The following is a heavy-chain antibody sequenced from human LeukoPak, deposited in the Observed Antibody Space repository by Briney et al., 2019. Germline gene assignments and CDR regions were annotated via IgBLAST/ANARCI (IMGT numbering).Heavy chain of an antibody. CDR2: INPSGGST. CDR1: GYTFTSYY. CDR3: ATRRYDFWSGYLSSYYYYGMDV. J-gene: IGHJ6*02. D-gene: IGHD3-3*01. V-gene: IGHV1-46*01. Sequence: ASVKVSCKASGYTFTSYYMHWVRQAPGQGLEWMGIINPSGGSTSYAQKFQGRVTMTRDTSTSTVYMELSSLRSEDTAVYYCATRRYDFWSGYLSSYYYYGMDVWGQGTTVTVSS.